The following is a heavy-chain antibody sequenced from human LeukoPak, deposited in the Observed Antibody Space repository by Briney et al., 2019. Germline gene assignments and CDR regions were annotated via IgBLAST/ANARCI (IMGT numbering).Heavy chain of an antibody. V-gene: IGHV4-34*01. CDR2: INHSGST. D-gene: IGHD1-1*01. J-gene: IGHJ6*03. CDR1: GGSFSGYY. Sequence: SETLSLTCAVYGGSFSGYYWSWIRQPPGKGLEWIGEINHSGSTNYNPSLKSRVTISVDTSKNQFSLKLTSVTAADTAVYYCARVSWFPGTSYYYMDVWGKGTTVTVSS. CDR3: ARVSWFPGTSYYYMDV.